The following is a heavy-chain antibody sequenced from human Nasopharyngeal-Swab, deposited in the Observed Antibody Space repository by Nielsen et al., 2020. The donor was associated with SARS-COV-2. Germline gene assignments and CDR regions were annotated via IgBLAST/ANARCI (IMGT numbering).Heavy chain of an antibody. CDR3: ARDVDSSGYYAWFDP. J-gene: IGHJ5*02. CDR1: GYTFTSYY. V-gene: IGHV1-46*01. Sequence: ASVKVSCKASGYTFTSYYMHWVRQAPGQGLERMGIINPSGGSTSYAQKFQGRVTMTRDTSTSTVYMELSSLRSEDTAVYYCARDVDSSGYYAWFDPWGQGTLVTVSS. D-gene: IGHD3-22*01. CDR2: INPSGGST.